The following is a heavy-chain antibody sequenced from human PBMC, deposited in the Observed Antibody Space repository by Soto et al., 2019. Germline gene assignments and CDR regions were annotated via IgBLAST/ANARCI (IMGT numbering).Heavy chain of an antibody. J-gene: IGHJ4*02. CDR3: GKERRGSGWSVCNF. CDR2: ISGSGDIA. Sequence: VQLLESGGGLVQPGGSLRLSCAASGFIFRDYAMNWVRQAPGKGLEWVSDISGSGDIARYADSVKGRFTISRDNSRNTLSLQINSPRVDDTAVYYCGKERRGSGWSVCNFWGQGTLVTVSS. V-gene: IGHV3-23*01. CDR1: GFIFRDYA. D-gene: IGHD6-19*01.